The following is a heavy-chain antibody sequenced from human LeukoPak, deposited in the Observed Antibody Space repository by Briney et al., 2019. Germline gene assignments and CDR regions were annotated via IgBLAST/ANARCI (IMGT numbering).Heavy chain of an antibody. CDR1: GFTFSSYW. V-gene: IGHV3-74*01. J-gene: IGHJ6*03. Sequence: GGSLRLSCAASGFTFSSYWMHWVRQAPGEGLVWVSRINSDGSSTSYADSVKGRFTISRDNAKNTLYLQMNSLRAEDTAVYYCARAGGLGIQNYYYYMDVWDKGTTVTVSS. D-gene: IGHD7-27*01. CDR3: ARAGGLGIQNYYYYMDV. CDR2: INSDGSST.